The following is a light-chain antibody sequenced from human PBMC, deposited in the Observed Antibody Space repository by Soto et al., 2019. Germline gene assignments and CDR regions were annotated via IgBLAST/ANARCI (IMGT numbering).Light chain of an antibody. Sequence: EIVLTQSPATLSLSPGERATLSCRASQSVGSSLAWYQQKLGQAPRLLMSGASSRASGVPVRFSGSGSGTDFTLTISRLEPEDFAVYYCQQYGSSPWTFGQGTKVDIK. CDR3: QQYGSSPWT. J-gene: IGKJ1*01. CDR2: GAS. V-gene: IGKV3-20*01. CDR1: QSVGSS.